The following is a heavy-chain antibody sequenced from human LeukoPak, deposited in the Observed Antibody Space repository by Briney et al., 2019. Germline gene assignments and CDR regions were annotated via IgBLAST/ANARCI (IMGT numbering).Heavy chain of an antibody. CDR3: VKRATVGAPSPLFDY. V-gene: IGHV3-64D*09. CDR1: GFTFSNYA. Sequence: GGSLRLSCLASGFTFSNYAMHWVRQAPGKGLEYISAITDNAYSTYYADSVKGRFTISRDNSKNTLYPQMSSLTPEDTAVYYCVKRATVGAPSPLFDYWGQGTLVTVSS. J-gene: IGHJ4*02. D-gene: IGHD1-26*01. CDR2: ITDNAYST.